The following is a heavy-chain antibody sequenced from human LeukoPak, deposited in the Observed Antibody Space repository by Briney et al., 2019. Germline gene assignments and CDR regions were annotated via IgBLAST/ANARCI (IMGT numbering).Heavy chain of an antibody. Sequence: PSETLSLTCSVSGDSITNINYYWGWIRQPPGKGLEWIATVYCTATTYSNPSLKSRVTISVDSSKNEVSLKVTSVTAADTAVYYCARDPVAGTGTDTWGQGTLVTASS. CDR1: GDSITNINYY. CDR3: ARDPVAGTGTDT. D-gene: IGHD6-13*01. V-gene: IGHV4-39*07. J-gene: IGHJ5*02. CDR2: VYCTATT.